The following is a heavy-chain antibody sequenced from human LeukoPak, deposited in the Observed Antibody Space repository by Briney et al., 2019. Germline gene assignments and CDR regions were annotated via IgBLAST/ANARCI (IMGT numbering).Heavy chain of an antibody. V-gene: IGHV1-46*01. CDR3: ARVCSGGSCYSSRSWWLAFDP. J-gene: IGHJ5*02. CDR1: GYTFTSYY. CDR2: INPSGGST. Sequence: ASVKVSCKASGYTFTSYYMHWVRQAPGQGLEWMGIINPSGGSTSYAQKFQGRVTMTKDTSTITVYMELSSLRSEDTAVYYCARVCSGGSCYSSRSWWLAFDPWGQGTLVTVSS. D-gene: IGHD2-15*01.